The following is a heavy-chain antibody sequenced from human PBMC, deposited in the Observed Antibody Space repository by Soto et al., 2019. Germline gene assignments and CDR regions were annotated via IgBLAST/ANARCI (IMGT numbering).Heavy chain of an antibody. CDR3: ARARPVYGDYAGDV. D-gene: IGHD4-17*01. Sequence: GGSLRLSCAASGFTFSSYAMSWVRQAPGKGLEWVSAISGSGGSTYYADSVKGRFTISRDNSKNTLYLQMNSLRAEDTAVYYCARARPVYGDYAGDVWGKGTTVTVSS. CDR2: ISGSGGST. J-gene: IGHJ6*04. CDR1: GFTFSSYA. V-gene: IGHV3-23*01.